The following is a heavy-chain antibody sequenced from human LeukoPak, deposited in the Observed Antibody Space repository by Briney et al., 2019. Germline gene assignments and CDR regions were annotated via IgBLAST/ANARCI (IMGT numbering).Heavy chain of an antibody. CDR2: IYTRGST. CDR1: GGSISSGSYY. Sequence: SETLSLTCTVSGGSISSGSYYWSWIRQPAGKGLEWIGRIYTRGSTSYNPSLKSRVTILEDTSKNQFSLNLSSVTAADTAVYYCARDRTGYYDSSGYPLDAFDIWGQGTMVTVSS. J-gene: IGHJ3*02. CDR3: ARDRTGYYDSSGYPLDAFDI. V-gene: IGHV4-61*02. D-gene: IGHD3-22*01.